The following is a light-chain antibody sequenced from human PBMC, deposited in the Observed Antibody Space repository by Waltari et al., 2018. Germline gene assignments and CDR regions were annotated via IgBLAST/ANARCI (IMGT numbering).Light chain of an antibody. Sequence: SFDLTQPPSVSVSPGQTASITCSGDKLGDKSACWYPQKPGQSPVLVIYQDTKRPSAIPARFSGSKSGNTATLTISGTQAVDEADYYCQAWDSSTYVFGTGTKVTVL. J-gene: IGLJ1*01. CDR3: QAWDSSTYV. V-gene: IGLV3-1*01. CDR2: QDT. CDR1: KLGDKS.